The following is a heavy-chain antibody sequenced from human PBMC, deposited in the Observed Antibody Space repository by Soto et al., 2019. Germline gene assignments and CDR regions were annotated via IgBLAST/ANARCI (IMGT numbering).Heavy chain of an antibody. CDR3: ARKPVYDSSGYYLDY. CDR1: GVTFSRYA. J-gene: IGHJ4*02. D-gene: IGHD3-22*01. Sequence: ASVKVSCKASGVTFSRYAISWVRQAPGQGLEWMGGIIPIFGTANYAQKFQGRVTITADESTSTAYMELSSLRSEDTAVYYCARKPVYDSSGYYLDYWGQGTLVTVSS. V-gene: IGHV1-69*13. CDR2: IIPIFGTA.